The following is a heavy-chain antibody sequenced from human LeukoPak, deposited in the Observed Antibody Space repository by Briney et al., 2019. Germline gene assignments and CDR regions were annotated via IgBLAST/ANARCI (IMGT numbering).Heavy chain of an antibody. CDR3: ARSGYCSSTSCYNLFDY. CDR1: GFTFSSYA. J-gene: IGHJ4*02. V-gene: IGHV3-23*01. D-gene: IGHD2-2*03. Sequence: GGSLRLSCAASGFTFSSYAMSWVRQAPGKGLECVSSISGSGGSTNYADSVKGRFTISRDNSKNTLYLQMNSLRAEDTAVYYCARSGYCSSTSCYNLFDYWGQGTLVTVSS. CDR2: ISGSGGST.